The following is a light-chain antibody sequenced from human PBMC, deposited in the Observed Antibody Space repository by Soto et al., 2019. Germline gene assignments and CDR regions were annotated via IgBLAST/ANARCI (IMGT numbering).Light chain of an antibody. J-gene: IGKJ1*01. V-gene: IGKV1-39*01. Sequence: DIQMTQSPSSLSASVGDRVTITCRASQSISNYLNWYQQKPGKAPKLLIYAASSLQSGVPSRFSGSGSGTDFTLTIGSLQHEEFGTYYCQQSYSTPRTLGQGTKVDIK. CDR3: QQSYSTPRT. CDR2: AAS. CDR1: QSISNY.